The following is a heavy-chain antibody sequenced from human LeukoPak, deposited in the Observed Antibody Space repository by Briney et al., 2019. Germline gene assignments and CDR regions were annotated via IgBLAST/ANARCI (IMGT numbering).Heavy chain of an antibody. J-gene: IGHJ4*02. CDR1: GYSFNTFY. Sequence: GESPKISCKGSGYSFNTFYIGWVRQTPETGLEWMGNIYPSDSETKYKPSFQGQITISVDKAITTAYLHLSSLKASDTGMYYCARLIYYGSGRTYFFDSWGQGTLVTVSP. CDR2: IYPSDSET. V-gene: IGHV5-51*01. D-gene: IGHD3-10*01. CDR3: ARLIYYGSGRTYFFDS.